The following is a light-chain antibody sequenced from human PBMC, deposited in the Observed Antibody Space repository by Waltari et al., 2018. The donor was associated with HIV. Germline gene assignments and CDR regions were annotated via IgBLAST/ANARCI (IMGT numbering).Light chain of an antibody. J-gene: IGLJ2*01. CDR2: DVT. Sequence: QSALTQPASVSGSPGQSITISCTGTSSDVGGFNYVPWYQHHPGKAPKLMIYDVTSRPSGVSNRFSGSKSGNTASLTISGLQAEDEADYYCSSYTSSSTLVVFGGGTKLTVL. V-gene: IGLV2-14*03. CDR1: SSDVGGFNY. CDR3: SSYTSSSTLVV.